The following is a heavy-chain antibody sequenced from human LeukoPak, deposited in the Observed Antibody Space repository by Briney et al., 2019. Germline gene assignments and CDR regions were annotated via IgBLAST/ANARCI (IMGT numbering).Heavy chain of an antibody. CDR1: GGTFSSYA. CDR3: ARVVSHHYYYYYMDV. V-gene: IGHV1-69*05. J-gene: IGHJ6*03. D-gene: IGHD4-23*01. CDR2: IFPIFGTA. Sequence: EASVKVSCKASGGTFSSYAISGVRQAPGQGLEWMGGIFPIFGTANYAQKFQGRVTITTDESTSTAYMELSSLRSEDTAVYYCARVVSHHYYYYYMDVWGKGTTVTVSS.